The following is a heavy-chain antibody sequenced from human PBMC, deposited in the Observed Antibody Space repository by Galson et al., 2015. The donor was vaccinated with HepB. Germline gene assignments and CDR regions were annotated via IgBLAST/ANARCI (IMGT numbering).Heavy chain of an antibody. Sequence: SLRLSCAASGFTFSRYSMNWVRQAPGKGLEWVSSISTSSSYIFYADSVKGRFTISRDNVKNSLYLQMNSLRVEDTAVYYCARVGWGGGSCYAMSCYYYMDVWGKGTTVTVSS. V-gene: IGHV3-21*01. D-gene: IGHD2-15*01. CDR1: GFTFSRYS. CDR3: ARVGWGGGSCYAMSCYYYMDV. J-gene: IGHJ6*03. CDR2: ISTSSSYI.